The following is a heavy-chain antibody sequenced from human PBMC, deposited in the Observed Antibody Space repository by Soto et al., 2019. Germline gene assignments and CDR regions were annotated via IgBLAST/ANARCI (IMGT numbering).Heavy chain of an antibody. V-gene: IGHV4-30-4*01. CDR2: IYYSGST. D-gene: IGHD2-15*01. CDR3: ARGLGYCSGGSCYGPDGVYYFDY. Sequence: SETLSLTCTVSGGSISSGDYYWSWIRQPPGKGLEWIGYIYYSGSTYYNPSLKSRVTISVDTSKNQFSLKLSSVTAADTAVYYCARGLGYCSGGSCYGPDGVYYFDYWGQGTLVTVSS. J-gene: IGHJ4*02. CDR1: GGSISSGDYY.